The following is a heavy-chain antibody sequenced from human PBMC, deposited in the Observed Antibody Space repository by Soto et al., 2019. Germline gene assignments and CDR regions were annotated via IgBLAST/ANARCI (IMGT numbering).Heavy chain of an antibody. CDR3: ARDRGGYDRLYYYHGMDV. J-gene: IGHJ6*02. D-gene: IGHD5-12*01. CDR2: ISSSSGST. CDR1: GLTFSDYY. Sequence: GGSLRLSCAASGLTFSDYYMSWIRQAPGKGLEYISYISSSSGSTNYADSVKGRFTISRDNAKNSLYLQMSSLRAEDTAVYYCARDRGGYDRLYYYHGMDVWGQGTTVTVSS. V-gene: IGHV3-11*06.